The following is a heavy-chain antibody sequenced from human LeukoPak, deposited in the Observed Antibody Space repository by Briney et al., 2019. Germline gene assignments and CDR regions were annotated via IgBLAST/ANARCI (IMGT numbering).Heavy chain of an antibody. D-gene: IGHD1-26*01. V-gene: IGHV3-53*01. Sequence: GGSLRLSCAASGFTVSNNYMSWVRQAPGKGLEWVSVIYSGSSTYYADSVKGRFTISRDNSKNTLYLQMNSLRAEDTAVYYCARVRTGSFCDYWGQGTLVIVSS. CDR1: GFTVSNNY. CDR3: ARVRTGSFCDY. J-gene: IGHJ4*02. CDR2: IYSGSST.